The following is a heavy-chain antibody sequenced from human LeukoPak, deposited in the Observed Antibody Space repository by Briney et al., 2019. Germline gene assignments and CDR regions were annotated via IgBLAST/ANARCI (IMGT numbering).Heavy chain of an antibody. D-gene: IGHD3-22*01. CDR1: GYSISSGYY. V-gene: IGHV4-38-2*01. Sequence: SETLSLTCAVSGYSISSGYYWGWIRQPPGKGLEWIGSIYHSGSTYYNPSLKSRVTISVDTSKNQFSLKLSSVTAVDTAVYYSYYYDSSGYSVYWGQGTLVTVSS. CDR2: IYHSGST. CDR3: YYYDSSGYSVY. J-gene: IGHJ4*02.